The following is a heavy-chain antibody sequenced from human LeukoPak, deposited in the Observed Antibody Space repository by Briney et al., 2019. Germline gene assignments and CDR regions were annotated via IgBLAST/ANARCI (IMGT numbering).Heavy chain of an antibody. CDR1: GFTFSSYW. D-gene: IGHD2-2*01. Sequence: GGSLRLSCEASGFTFSSYWMNWVRQVPGKGLEWVAYIHRGGSKTYYVDSVKGRFTISRDNAKKSMYLQMNSLRAEDTAVYYCERNNKEDEVVVPADIRSYYNYYYGMDIWGQGTTVTVSS. CDR3: ERNNKEDEVVVPADIRSYYNYYYGMDI. J-gene: IGHJ6*02. V-gene: IGHV3-7*01. CDR2: IHRGGSKT.